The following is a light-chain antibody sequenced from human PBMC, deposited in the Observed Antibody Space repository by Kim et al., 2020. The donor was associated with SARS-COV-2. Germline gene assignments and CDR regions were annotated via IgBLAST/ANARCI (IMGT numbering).Light chain of an antibody. CDR2: WGS. J-gene: IGKJ2*01. Sequence: DTVMTQSPLSLSVTPGEPASISCRSSQSLLYSNGYNYLDWYVQRSGQSPQLLIFWGSSRASGVPERFSGSGSGTDFTLRISRVEAEDVGINYCMQALRVPPYTFGQGTKLEI. CDR3: MQALRVPPYT. CDR1: QSLLYSNGYNY. V-gene: IGKV2-28*01.